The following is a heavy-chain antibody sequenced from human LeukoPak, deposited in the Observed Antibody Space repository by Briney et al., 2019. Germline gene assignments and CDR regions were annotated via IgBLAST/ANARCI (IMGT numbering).Heavy chain of an antibody. V-gene: IGHV4-34*01. CDR2: INHSGST. Sequence: SETLSLTCAVYGGSFSGYYWSWIRQPPGKGLEWIGEINHSGSTNYNPSLKSRVTISVDTSKNQFSLKLSSVTAADTAVYYCARRRPYYYDSSGYSYYMDVWGKGTTVTVSS. CDR1: GGSFSGYY. J-gene: IGHJ6*03. D-gene: IGHD3-22*01. CDR3: ARRRPYYYDSSGYSYYMDV.